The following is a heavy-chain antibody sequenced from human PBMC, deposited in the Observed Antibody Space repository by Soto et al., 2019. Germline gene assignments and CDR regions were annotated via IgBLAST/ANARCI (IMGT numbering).Heavy chain of an antibody. Sequence: VQLLESGGVLVQPGGSLRLSCAASGFTFSSYAMNWVRQAPGKGLEWVSTISGSTYYTDSVKGRFTISRDNSKNTLDLQMSSLRAEDTAIYYCAKSLSGTDYGMDVWGQGTTVTVSS. V-gene: IGHV3-23*01. D-gene: IGHD1-7*01. J-gene: IGHJ6*02. CDR2: ISGST. CDR3: AKSLSGTDYGMDV. CDR1: GFTFSSYA.